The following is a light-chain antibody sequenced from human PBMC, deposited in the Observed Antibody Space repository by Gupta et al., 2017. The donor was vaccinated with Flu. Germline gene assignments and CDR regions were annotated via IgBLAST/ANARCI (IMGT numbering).Light chain of an antibody. CDR3: AAWDDSLNEV. V-gene: IGLV1-44*01. J-gene: IGLJ1*01. Sequence: QSVLTHPPSASGTPGQRVTITCSGSSSNIGRNTVNWYQQVPGMAPRVLIYKNSVRPSGVPDRFSGSKSGTSASLAISRLQSEDEADYYCAAWDDSLNEVFGTGTKVTVL. CDR1: SSNIGRNT. CDR2: KNS.